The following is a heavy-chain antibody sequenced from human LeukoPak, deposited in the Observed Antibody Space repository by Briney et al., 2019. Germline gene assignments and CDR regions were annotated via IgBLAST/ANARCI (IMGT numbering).Heavy chain of an antibody. V-gene: IGHV4-34*01. Sequence: SETLSLTCAVYGGSFSGYYWSWIRQPPGKGLEWIGEINHSGSTNYNPSLKSQVTISLDTSKSQFSLKVRYVTAADTAVYYCARGLNDSGKGENYWGRGTLVTVSS. CDR2: INHSGST. D-gene: IGHD3-10*01. CDR1: GGSFSGYY. J-gene: IGHJ4*02. CDR3: ARGLNDSGKGENY.